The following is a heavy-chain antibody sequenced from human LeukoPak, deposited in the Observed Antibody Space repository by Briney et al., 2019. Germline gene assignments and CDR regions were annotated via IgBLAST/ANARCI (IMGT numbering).Heavy chain of an antibody. CDR3: ARETPYYYGPSGYYFPDY. J-gene: IGHJ4*02. CDR2: INPNSGGT. V-gene: IGHV1-2*02. CDR1: GYTFTSYG. D-gene: IGHD3-22*01. Sequence: ASVKVSCKASGYTFTSYGISWVRQAPGQGLEWMGWINPNSGGTYYAQNFQGRITVTRDTSISTAYMELSRLRSDDTAVYYCARETPYYYGPSGYYFPDYWGQGTLVTVSS.